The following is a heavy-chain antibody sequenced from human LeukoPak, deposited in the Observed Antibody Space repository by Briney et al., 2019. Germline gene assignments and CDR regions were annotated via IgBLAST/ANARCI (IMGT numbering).Heavy chain of an antibody. CDR2: IYYSGST. V-gene: IGHV4-59*01. CDR1: GGSISSYY. J-gene: IGHJ4*02. CDR3: ARDPADSSGFDY. Sequence: SETLSLTCTVSGGSISSYYWSWIRQPPGKGLEWIGYIYYSGSTNYNPSLKSRVTISVDTSKNQFSLKLSSVTAADTAVYYCARDPADSSGFDYWGQGTLVTVSS. D-gene: IGHD6-25*01.